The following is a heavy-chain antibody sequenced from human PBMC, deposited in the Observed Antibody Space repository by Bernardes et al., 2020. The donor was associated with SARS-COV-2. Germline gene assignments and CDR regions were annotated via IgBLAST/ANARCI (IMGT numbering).Heavy chain of an antibody. CDR1: GFTFSSYS. D-gene: IGHD2-15*01. J-gene: IGHJ2*01. CDR3: ARGLGGPTYWYFDL. V-gene: IGHV3-21*01. Sequence: GGSLRLSCAASGFTFSSYSMNWVHQAPGKGLEWVSSISSSSSYIYYADSVKGRFTISRDNAKNSLYLQMNSLRAEDTAVYYCARGLGGPTYWYFDLWGRGTLVTVSS. CDR2: ISSSSSYI.